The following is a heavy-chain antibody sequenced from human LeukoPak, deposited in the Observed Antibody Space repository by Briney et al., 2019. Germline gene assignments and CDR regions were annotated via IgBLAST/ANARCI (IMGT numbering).Heavy chain of an antibody. CDR1: GGSISSSSYY. Sequence: PSETLSLTCTVSGGSISSSSYYWGWNRQPPGKGLEWIGSIYYSGSTNYNPSLKSRVTISVDTSKNQFSLKLSSVTAADTAVYYCARRWGITIGAFDIWGQGTMVTVSS. CDR2: IYYSGST. J-gene: IGHJ3*02. CDR3: ARRWGITIGAFDI. D-gene: IGHD3-10*01. V-gene: IGHV4-39*07.